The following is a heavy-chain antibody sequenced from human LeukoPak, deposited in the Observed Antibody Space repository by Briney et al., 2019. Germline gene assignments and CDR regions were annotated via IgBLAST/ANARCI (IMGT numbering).Heavy chain of an antibody. V-gene: IGHV1-8*03. CDR1: GGTFTSYD. CDR2: MNPNSGNT. J-gene: IGHJ6*03. Sequence: ASVKVFCKASGGTFTSYDINWVRQATGQGLEWMGWMNPNSGNTGYAQKFQGRVTITADESTSTAYMELSSLRSEDTAVYYCATKITTFGYYYMDVWGKGTTVTISS. CDR3: ATKITTFGYYYMDV. D-gene: IGHD2/OR15-2a*01.